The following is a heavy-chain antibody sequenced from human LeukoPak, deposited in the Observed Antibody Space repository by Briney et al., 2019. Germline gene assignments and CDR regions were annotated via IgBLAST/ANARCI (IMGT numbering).Heavy chain of an antibody. J-gene: IGHJ3*02. V-gene: IGHV4-34*01. CDR3: VREALDAFDI. Sequence: PSETLSLTCAVYGGSFSGYYWSWIRQPPGKGLEWIGEINHSGSTNYNPSLKSRVTISVDTSKNQFSLKLSSVTAADTAVYYCVREALDAFDIWGQGTMVTVSS. CDR2: INHSGST. CDR1: GGSFSGYY.